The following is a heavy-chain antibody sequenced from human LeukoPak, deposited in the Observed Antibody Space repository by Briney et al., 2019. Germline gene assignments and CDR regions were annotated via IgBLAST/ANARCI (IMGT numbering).Heavy chain of an antibody. J-gene: IGHJ6*02. CDR3: ARSTTIFGVVTTSYYYYGMDV. CDR2: INAGNGST. V-gene: IGHV1-3*01. Sequence: GASVKVSCKASGYTFTSYAMHWVRQAPGQRLEWMGWINAGNGSTKYSQKFQGRVTITRDTSASTAYMELSSLRSEDTAVYYCARSTTIFGVVTTSYYYYGMDVWGQGTTVTVSS. D-gene: IGHD3-3*01. CDR1: GYTFTSYA.